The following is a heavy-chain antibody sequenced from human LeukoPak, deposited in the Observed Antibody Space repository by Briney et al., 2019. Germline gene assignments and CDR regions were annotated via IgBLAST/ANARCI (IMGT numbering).Heavy chain of an antibody. J-gene: IGHJ4*02. CDR2: ITPIFGTA. CDR3: ASAGYSSSWYWAIDY. V-gene: IGHV1-69*06. Sequence: GASVKVSCKASGYTFTSYGISWVRQAPGQGLEWMGGITPIFGTANYAQKFQGRVTITADKSTSTAYMELSSLRSEDTAVYYCASAGYSSSWYWAIDYWGQGTLVTVSS. D-gene: IGHD6-13*01. CDR1: GYTFTSYG.